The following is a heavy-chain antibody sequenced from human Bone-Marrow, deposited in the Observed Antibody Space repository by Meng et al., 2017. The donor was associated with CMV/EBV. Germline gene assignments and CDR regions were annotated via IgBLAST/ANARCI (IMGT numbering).Heavy chain of an antibody. CDR3: ARDKRAMVPYSYYYYYGMDV. V-gene: IGHV3-7*01. CDR1: GFTFSSYW. CDR2: IKQDGSEK. J-gene: IGHJ6*02. D-gene: IGHD3-10*01. Sequence: GSLRLSCAASGFTFSSYWMSWVRQAPGKGPEWVANIKQDGSEKYYVDSVKGRFTISRDNAKNSLYLQMNSLRAEDTAVYYCARDKRAMVPYSYYYYYGMDVWGQGTTVTVSS.